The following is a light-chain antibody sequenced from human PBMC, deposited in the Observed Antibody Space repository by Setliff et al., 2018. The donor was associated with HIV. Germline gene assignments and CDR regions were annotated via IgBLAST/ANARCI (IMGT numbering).Light chain of an antibody. CDR2: RNN. V-gene: IGLV1-44*01. CDR3: AAWDDSLNGHWV. CDR1: RSNLGSNT. Sequence: QSVLTQPPSASGTTGQTVTISCSGSRSNLGSNTVNWYQQLPGTAPKLLIYRNNQRPSGVPDRFAGSKSGTSASLAISGLQSEDEADYYCAAWDDSLNGHWVFGGGTKVTVL. J-gene: IGLJ3*02.